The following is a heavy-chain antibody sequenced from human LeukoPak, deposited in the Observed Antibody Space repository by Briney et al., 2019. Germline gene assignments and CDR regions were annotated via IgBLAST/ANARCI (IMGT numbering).Heavy chain of an antibody. V-gene: IGHV4-61*05. D-gene: IGHD6-19*01. CDR2: IYYSGST. Sequence: SETLSLTCTVSGGSISSSYYYWGWIRQPPGKGLEWNGYIYYSGSTNYNPSLKSRVTISVDTSKNQFSLKLSSVTAADTAVYYCARRIAVVVGSWFDPWGQGTLVTVSS. J-gene: IGHJ5*02. CDR3: ARRIAVVVGSWFDP. CDR1: GGSISSSYYY.